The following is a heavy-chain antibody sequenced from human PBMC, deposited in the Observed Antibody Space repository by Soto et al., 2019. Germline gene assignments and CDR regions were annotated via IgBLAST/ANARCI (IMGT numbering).Heavy chain of an antibody. V-gene: IGHV4-30-4*01. CDR1: GGSISSGDYY. J-gene: IGHJ5*02. CDR3: ARDWGGSGSYWFDP. Sequence: QVQLQESGPGLVKASQTLSLTCTVSGGSISSGDYYWSWIRQPPGKGLEWLGYIYYSGSTYYNPSLKSRVTISVDTSKNQSSLKLSSVTAADTAVYYWARDWGGSGSYWFDPWGQGTLVTVSS. D-gene: IGHD3-10*01. CDR2: IYYSGST.